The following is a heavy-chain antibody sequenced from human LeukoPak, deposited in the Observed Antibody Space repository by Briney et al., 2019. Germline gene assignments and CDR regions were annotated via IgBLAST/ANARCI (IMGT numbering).Heavy chain of an antibody. D-gene: IGHD3-10*01. V-gene: IGHV1-46*01. Sequence: ASVKVSCKASGYTFTSYYMHWVRQAPGQGLEWMGIINPSGGSTSYAQKFQGRVTMTRDTSTSTVYMELSSLRSEDTAVYYWARGTLALGFGELLLDIWGQGTMVTVSS. CDR2: INPSGGST. J-gene: IGHJ3*02. CDR3: ARGTLALGFGELLLDI. CDR1: GYTFTSYY.